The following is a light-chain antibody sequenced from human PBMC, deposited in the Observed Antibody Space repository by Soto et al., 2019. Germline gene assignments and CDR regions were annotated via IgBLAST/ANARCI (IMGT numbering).Light chain of an antibody. CDR3: QQYNNWWT. CDR1: QSISSN. Sequence: EIAMTQSPATLSVSPGERATLSCRASQSISSNLAWYQQKPGQAPRLLIYGASTRATGVPARFSGSGSGTEFTLTISSLQSEDFAVYYCQQYNNWWTFGQGTKVEIK. CDR2: GAS. J-gene: IGKJ1*01. V-gene: IGKV3-15*01.